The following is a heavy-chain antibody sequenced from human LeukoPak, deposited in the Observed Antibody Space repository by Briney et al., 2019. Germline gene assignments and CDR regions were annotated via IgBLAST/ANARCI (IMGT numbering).Heavy chain of an antibody. CDR1: GESLNGHY. D-gene: IGHD1-26*01. CDR2: GSERGGT. CDR3: AKNGQSGFSFDP. J-gene: IGHJ5*02. V-gene: IGHV4-34*01. Sequence: SETLSLTCAVYGESLNGHYWSWIRHSPEKGLEWIGEGSERGGTKFNPSLKSRVTISADTSKNQFSLKLSSVTAADTAVYHCAKNGQSGFSFDPWGRGTLVTVSS.